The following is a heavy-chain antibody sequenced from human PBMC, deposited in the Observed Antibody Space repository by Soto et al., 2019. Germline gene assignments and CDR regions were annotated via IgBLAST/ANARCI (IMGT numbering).Heavy chain of an antibody. CDR3: AQDGDFCSGYNPENYGMDV. Sequence: GGSLRLSCAASGFTFDDYAMHWVRQAPGKGLEWVSGISWNSGSIGYADSVKGRFTISRDNYKNTMYLQMNSMRAEDTAVYYCAQDGDFCSGYNPENYGMDVWGHGNTVIVSS. D-gene: IGHD3-3*01. V-gene: IGHV3-9*01. J-gene: IGHJ6*02. CDR2: ISWNSGSI. CDR1: GFTFDDYA.